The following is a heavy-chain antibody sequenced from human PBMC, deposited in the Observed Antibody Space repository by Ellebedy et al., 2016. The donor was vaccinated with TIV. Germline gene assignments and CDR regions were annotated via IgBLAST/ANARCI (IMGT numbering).Heavy chain of an antibody. D-gene: IGHD6-6*01. J-gene: IGHJ4*02. CDR1: GFTFSSYA. CDR3: ARGVWMHTTGYYFDY. Sequence: GGSLRLXCAASGFTFSSYAMSWVRQAPGKGLEWVSAISGSGGSTYYADSVKGRFTISRDNAKNSLYLQMNSLRAEDTAVYYCARGVWMHTTGYYFDYWGQGTLVTVSS. CDR2: ISGSGGST. V-gene: IGHV3-23*01.